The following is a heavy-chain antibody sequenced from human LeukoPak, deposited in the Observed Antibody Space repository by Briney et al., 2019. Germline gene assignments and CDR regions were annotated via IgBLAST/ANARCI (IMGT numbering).Heavy chain of an antibody. CDR3: ARDLSITMIRGVTFDY. Sequence: SSQTLSLTCTVSGGSLSSGDSYWSWIRQPPGKGLEWVGYIYYTGSTYYNPSLKSRITISVDTSKNQFSLKLTSVTAADTAVYYCARDLSITMIRGVTFDYWGQGALVTVSS. CDR2: IYYTGST. D-gene: IGHD3-10*01. J-gene: IGHJ4*02. V-gene: IGHV4-30-4*08. CDR1: GGSLSSGDSY.